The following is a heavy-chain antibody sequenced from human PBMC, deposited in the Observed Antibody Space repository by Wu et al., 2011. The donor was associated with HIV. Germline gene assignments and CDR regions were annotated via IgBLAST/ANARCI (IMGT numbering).Heavy chain of an antibody. D-gene: IGHD5/OR15-5a*01. CDR3: ARGSGLVSYFDY. J-gene: IGHJ4*02. V-gene: IGHV1-69*15. CDR2: IIPVFGTT. Sequence: QVQLVQSGAEVKTPGSSVKVSCKASGGTFSYYAINWVRQAPGQGLEWMGRIIPVFGTTNYAQKFQGRVTITADESTNTAYMELSGLRSEDTAVYYCARGSGLVSYFDYWGQGTLVPVSS. CDR1: GGTFSYYA.